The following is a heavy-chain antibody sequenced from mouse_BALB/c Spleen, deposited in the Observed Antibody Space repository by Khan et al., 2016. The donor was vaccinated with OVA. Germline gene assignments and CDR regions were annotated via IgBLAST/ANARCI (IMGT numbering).Heavy chain of an antibody. Sequence: EVELVESGGGLVKPGGSLKLSCAASGFTFSSYAMSWVRQTPEKRLEWVATISSGDTYTYYPDSVKGRFTIPRDNAKNTLYLQMSSLRSEDTAMLYCARPPIAAVVATSYWFFNVWGAGTTVTVST. CDR1: GFTFSSYA. J-gene: IGHJ1*01. D-gene: IGHD1-1*01. CDR3: ARPPIAAVVATSYWFFNV. CDR2: ISSGDTYT. V-gene: IGHV5-9-3*01.